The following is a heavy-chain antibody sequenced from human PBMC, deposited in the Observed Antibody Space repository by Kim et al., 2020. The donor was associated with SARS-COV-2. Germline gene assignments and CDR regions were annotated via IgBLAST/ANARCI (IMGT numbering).Heavy chain of an antibody. D-gene: IGHD5-12*01. CDR2: ISSSGSTI. CDR3: ARLRDGYNDMYYFDY. V-gene: IGHV3-11*01. CDR1: GFTFSDYY. J-gene: IGHJ4*02. Sequence: GGSLRLSCAASGFTFSDYYMSWIRQAPGKGLEWVSYISSSGSTIYYADSVKGRFTISRDNAKNSLYLQMNSLRAEDTAVYYCARLRDGYNDMYYFDYWGQGTLVTVSS.